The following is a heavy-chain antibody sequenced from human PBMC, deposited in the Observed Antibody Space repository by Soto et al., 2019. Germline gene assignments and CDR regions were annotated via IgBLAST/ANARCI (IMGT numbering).Heavy chain of an antibody. D-gene: IGHD3-10*01. J-gene: IGHJ4*02. CDR3: ARGDSSRGAAIDS. CDR2: IYHSGST. V-gene: IGHV4-30-2*01. CDR1: GDSISSSFS. Sequence: QVQLQESASGLVKPLETLSLTCIVSGDSISSSFSWHWVRRPPGEGLEWLAYIYHSGSTLYNPSLGGRITMSVDSSKNTFSLKLSDVTAADTAVYYCARGDSSRGAAIDSWGQGTLVSVSS.